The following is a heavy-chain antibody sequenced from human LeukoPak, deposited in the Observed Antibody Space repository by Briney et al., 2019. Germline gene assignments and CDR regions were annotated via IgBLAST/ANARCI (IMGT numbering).Heavy chain of an antibody. Sequence: PSETLSLTCTVSGGSISSSSYYWGWIRQPPGMGLEWIGSIYYSGSTYYNPSLKSRVTISVDTSKNQFSLKLSSVTAADTAVYYCARQAGTPFDYWGQGTLVTVSS. D-gene: IGHD6-13*01. CDR1: GGSISSSSYY. J-gene: IGHJ4*02. CDR3: ARQAGTPFDY. V-gene: IGHV4-39*01. CDR2: IYYSGST.